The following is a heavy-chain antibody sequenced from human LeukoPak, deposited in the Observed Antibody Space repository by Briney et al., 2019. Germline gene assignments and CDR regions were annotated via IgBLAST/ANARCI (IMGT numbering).Heavy chain of an antibody. CDR3: AKDQSYSSSWYYYYGMDV. V-gene: IGHV3-30*18. CDR2: ISYDGSNK. D-gene: IGHD6-13*01. J-gene: IGHJ6*02. Sequence: PGGSLRLSCAAPGFTFSSYGMHWVRQAPGKGLEWVAVISYDGSNKYYADSVKGRFTISRDNSKNTLYLQMNSLRAEDTAVYYCAKDQSYSSSWYYYYGMDVWGQGTTVTVSS. CDR1: GFTFSSYG.